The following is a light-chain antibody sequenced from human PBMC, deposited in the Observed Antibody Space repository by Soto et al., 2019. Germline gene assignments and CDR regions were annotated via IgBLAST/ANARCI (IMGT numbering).Light chain of an antibody. CDR3: QQRSNWPPEGYT. Sequence: EIVLTQSPATLSLSPGERATLSCRARQSVSSYLAWYPQKPGQAPRRLIDDASNRATGIPARFSGSGSGTDFTLTMSSLEPEDFAVYYCQQRSNWPPEGYTFGQGTKLEIK. V-gene: IGKV3-11*01. J-gene: IGKJ2*01. CDR2: DAS. CDR1: QSVSSY.